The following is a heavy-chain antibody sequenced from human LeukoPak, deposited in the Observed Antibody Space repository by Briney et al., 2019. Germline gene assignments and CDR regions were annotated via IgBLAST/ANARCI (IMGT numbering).Heavy chain of an antibody. D-gene: IGHD3-10*01. J-gene: IGHJ5*02. CDR1: GGSISSGSYY. CDR3: ARGWYYYGPGSYERLDT. CDR2: IYTSGST. Sequence: SQTLSLTCTVSGGSISSGSYYWSWIRQPAGKGLEWIGRIYTSGSTNYNPSLKSRVTISVDTSKNQFSLKLSSVTAADTAVYYCARGWYYYGPGSYERLDTWGQGTLVTVSS. V-gene: IGHV4-61*02.